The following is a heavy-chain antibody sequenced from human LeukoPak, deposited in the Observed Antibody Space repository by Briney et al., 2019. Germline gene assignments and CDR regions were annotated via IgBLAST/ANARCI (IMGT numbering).Heavy chain of an antibody. J-gene: IGHJ6*02. CDR2: ISSSGSTI. V-gene: IGHV3-48*03. Sequence: PGGSLRLSCAASGFTFSSYEMNWVRHAPGKGLEWVSYISSSGSTIYYADSVKGRFTISRDNAKNSLYLQMNSLRAEDTAVYYCARYCSSTSCYSYYYGMDVWGQGTTVTVSS. CDR3: ARYCSSTSCYSYYYGMDV. CDR1: GFTFSSYE. D-gene: IGHD2-2*01.